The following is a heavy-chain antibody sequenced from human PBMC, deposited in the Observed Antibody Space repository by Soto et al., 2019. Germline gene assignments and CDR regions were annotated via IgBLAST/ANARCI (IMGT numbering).Heavy chain of an antibody. CDR1: GFTFTTHA. V-gene: IGHV3-23*01. Sequence: GGSLRLSCVASGFTFTTHAMSWVRQAPGKGLEWVSTFSGSGGNIYYAESVKGRLTISRDDSKNTLYLQMNSLRVEDTAVYYCAKDPPWTVGPLAMDVWGQGTTVTVSS. D-gene: IGHD2-2*01. CDR2: FSGSGGNI. CDR3: AKDPPWTVGPLAMDV. J-gene: IGHJ6*02.